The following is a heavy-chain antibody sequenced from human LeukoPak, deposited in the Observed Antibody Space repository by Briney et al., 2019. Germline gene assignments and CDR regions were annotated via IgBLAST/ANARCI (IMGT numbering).Heavy chain of an antibody. V-gene: IGHV4-39*07. J-gene: IGHJ2*01. Sequence: PSETLSLTCTVSGGSISSSSYYWGWTRQPPGKGLEWIGSIYYSGSTYYNPSLKSRVTISVDTSKNQFSLKLSSVTAADTAVYYCASVVVVAALPHWYFDLWGRGTLVTVSS. CDR1: GGSISSSSYY. CDR2: IYYSGST. CDR3: ASVVVVAALPHWYFDL. D-gene: IGHD2-15*01.